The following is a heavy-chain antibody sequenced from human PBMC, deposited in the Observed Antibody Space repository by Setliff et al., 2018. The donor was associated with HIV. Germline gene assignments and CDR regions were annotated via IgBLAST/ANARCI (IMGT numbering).Heavy chain of an antibody. Sequence: PSETLSLTCGVYGGSFSDSYYTWIRQPPGKGLEWIGQISHSGTTTYNSSLKSRVTMSVDSSTNQFSLTLTSMTAPDTAAYYCARVVGQCRGSWCYPMNYFDFWGLGTLVTVSS. J-gene: IGHJ4*02. CDR2: ISHSGTT. CDR1: GGSFSDSY. V-gene: IGHV4-34*01. D-gene: IGHD2-15*01. CDR3: ARVVGQCRGSWCYPMNYFDF.